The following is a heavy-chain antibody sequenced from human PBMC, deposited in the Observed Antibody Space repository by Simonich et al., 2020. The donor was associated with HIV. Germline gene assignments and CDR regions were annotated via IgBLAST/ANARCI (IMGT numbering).Heavy chain of an antibody. V-gene: IGHV4-34*01. CDR1: GGSFSGYY. CDR3: ARLTAGGLGEYFQH. Sequence: QVQLQQWGAGLLKPSETLSLTCAVYGGSFSGYYWSWIRQPPGKGLEWIVEINHSERTNYNPSLKSLVTISVDTSKNQFTLKLSSVTAADTAVYYCARLTAGGLGEYFQHWGQGTLVTVSS. J-gene: IGHJ1*01. D-gene: IGHD6-13*01. CDR2: INHSERT.